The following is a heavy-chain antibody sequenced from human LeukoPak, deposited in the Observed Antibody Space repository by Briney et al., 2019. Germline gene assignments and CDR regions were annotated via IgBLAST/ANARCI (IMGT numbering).Heavy chain of an antibody. Sequence: GGSLRLSCAASGXTVSSSYMSWVRQAPGKGLEWVSLIYSAGSTYYADYVKGRFTISRDNSKNTLYLQMNSLRAEDTAVYYCARKTPRFGDYDYWGQGTLVTVSS. J-gene: IGHJ4*02. V-gene: IGHV3-66*01. D-gene: IGHD2-15*01. CDR1: GXTVSSSY. CDR3: ARKTPRFGDYDY. CDR2: IYSAGST.